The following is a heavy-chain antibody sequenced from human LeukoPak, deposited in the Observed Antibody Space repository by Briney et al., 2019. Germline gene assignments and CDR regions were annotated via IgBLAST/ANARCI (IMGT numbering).Heavy chain of an antibody. CDR3: ASLDRSQIP. V-gene: IGHV3-64*01. J-gene: IGHJ5*02. CDR1: GFSFDKFD. CDR2: VSADESGK. Sequence: PGGSLRLSCVASGFSFDKFDMHWVRQAPGKGLEYVSSVSADESGKYYTKSVRGRFSISRDNSKNTMYLQLGNLRPDDMGIYYCASLDRSQIPWGPGTLVTVSS. D-gene: IGHD1-26*01.